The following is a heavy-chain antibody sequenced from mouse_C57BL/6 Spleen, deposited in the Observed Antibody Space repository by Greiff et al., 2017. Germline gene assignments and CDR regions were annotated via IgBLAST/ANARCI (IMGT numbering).Heavy chain of an antibody. CDR2: IYPGDGDT. CDR1: GYAFSSSW. Sequence: VQLQQSGPELVKPGASVTISCKASGYAFSSSWMNWVKQRPGKGLEWIGRIYPGDGDTNYNGTFKGKATLTADKSSSTAYMQLSSLTSEDSAVYFCARGGQLRLPPYFDYWGQGTTLTVSS. D-gene: IGHD3-2*02. J-gene: IGHJ2*01. CDR3: ARGGQLRLPPYFDY. V-gene: IGHV1-82*01.